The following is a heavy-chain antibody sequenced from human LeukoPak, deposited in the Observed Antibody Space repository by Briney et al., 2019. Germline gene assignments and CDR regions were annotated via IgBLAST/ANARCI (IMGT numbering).Heavy chain of an antibody. CDR3: ARDGLSSGWLQDY. Sequence: GRALRLSCAGSGCTFSRYGRHGVGQAPGRGGEGVAVICYDGSNKYYADSVKGRFTISRDNSKNTLYLQMNSLRAEDTAVYYCARDGLSSGWLQDYWGQGTLVTVSS. CDR1: GCTFSRYG. D-gene: IGHD6-19*01. V-gene: IGHV3-33*01. CDR2: ICYDGSNK. J-gene: IGHJ4*02.